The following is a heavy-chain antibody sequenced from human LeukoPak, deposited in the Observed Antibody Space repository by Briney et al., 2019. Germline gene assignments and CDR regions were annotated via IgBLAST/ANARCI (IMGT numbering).Heavy chain of an antibody. D-gene: IGHD6-19*01. CDR2: INPNSGDA. CDR1: GYTFTDYY. V-gene: IGHV1-2*02. CDR3: ARQASGGWYYDY. Sequence: ASVKVSCKASGYTFTDYYMHWVRQAPGQGLEWMGWINPNSGDAHYAQKCQGRVSMTRDTSISTIYMELSRLTSGDTAVYYCARQASGGWYYDYWGQGTLVTVSS. J-gene: IGHJ4*02.